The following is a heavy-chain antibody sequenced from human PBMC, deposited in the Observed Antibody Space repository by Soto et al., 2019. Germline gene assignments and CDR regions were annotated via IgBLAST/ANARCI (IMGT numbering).Heavy chain of an antibody. CDR3: TRTYGDYEGYYYYGMDV. Sequence: PGGSLIISCAAYGFTFSVSAMRWVRQASGKGLEWVGRIRRKANSYATAYAASVKGRFTISRDDSKNTAYLQMNSLKTEDTAVYYCTRTYGDYEGYYYYGMDVWGHGTTVTVSS. V-gene: IGHV3-73*01. CDR1: GFTFSVSA. CDR2: IRRKANSYAT. D-gene: IGHD4-17*01. J-gene: IGHJ6*02.